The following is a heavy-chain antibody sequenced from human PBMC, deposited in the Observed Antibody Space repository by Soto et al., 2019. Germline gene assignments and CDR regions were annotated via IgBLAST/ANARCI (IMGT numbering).Heavy chain of an antibody. D-gene: IGHD1-26*01. V-gene: IGHV3-23*01. J-gene: IGHJ5*01. Sequence: DVQLLESGGGLVQPGGSLTLSCAASRFTFSDFAMSWVRQAPGKGLEWVSSMGGVGADTYYADSVKGRFTISRDNSKNTLYLRMNSLRDEDTAVYHCAKDAVPYNGKWDWFDSWGQGTLVIVTS. CDR2: MGGVGADT. CDR3: AKDAVPYNGKWDWFDS. CDR1: RFTFSDFA.